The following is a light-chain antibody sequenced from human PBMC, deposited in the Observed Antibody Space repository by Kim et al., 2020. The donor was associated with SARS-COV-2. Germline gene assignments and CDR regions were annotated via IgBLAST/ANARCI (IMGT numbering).Light chain of an antibody. V-gene: IGKV1-5*01. CDR2: DAS. CDR3: QQYNSYSHT. CDR1: QSISTW. J-gene: IGKJ2*01. Sequence: ATIGGRVTITCRASQSISTWLTWYQQRPWKAPKLLIQDASSLKHGVPSRFSGSGAGKELTLTISSLQPDDFAIYYWQQYNSYSHTFGQGTKLEI.